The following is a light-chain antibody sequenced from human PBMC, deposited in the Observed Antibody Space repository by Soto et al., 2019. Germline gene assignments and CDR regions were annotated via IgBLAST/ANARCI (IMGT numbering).Light chain of an antibody. CDR2: DVT. CDR3: SSNAGIHTI. V-gene: IGLV2-11*01. J-gene: IGLJ2*01. Sequence: QSALTQPRSVSGSPGQSVAISCTGTSSDVGGYNYVSWYQQFPGKVPKLMIYDVTKRPSGVPDRFSGSKSGNTASLTISGLQAEDEADYYCSSNAGIHTIFGGGTKLTV. CDR1: SSDVGGYNY.